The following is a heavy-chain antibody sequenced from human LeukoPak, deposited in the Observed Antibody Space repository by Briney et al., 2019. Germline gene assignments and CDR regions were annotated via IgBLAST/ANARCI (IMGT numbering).Heavy chain of an antibody. V-gene: IGHV4-59*08. CDR3: ARHARGTGYFDY. D-gene: IGHD3/OR15-3a*01. CDR1: GGSISSYY. Sequence: SETLSLTCTVSGGSISSYYWSWLRQPPGKGLDWIGYIYYSGSTNYNPSLKSRGTISVDTSKNQFSLNLSSVTAEDTAVYYCARHARGTGYFDYWGQGTLVTVSS. J-gene: IGHJ4*02. CDR2: IYYSGST.